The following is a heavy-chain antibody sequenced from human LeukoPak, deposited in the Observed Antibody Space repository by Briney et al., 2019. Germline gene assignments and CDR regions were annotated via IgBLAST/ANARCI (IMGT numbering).Heavy chain of an antibody. J-gene: IGHJ4*02. V-gene: IGHV4-34*01. CDR3: ARAIVVVPAAIGDYFDY. Sequence: PSETLSLTCAVYGGSFSGCYWSWIRQPPGKGLEWIGEINHSGSTNYNPSLKSRVTISVDTSKNQFSLKLSSVTAADTAVYYCARAIVVVPAAIGDYFDYWGQGTLVTVSS. CDR1: GGSFSGCY. CDR2: INHSGST. D-gene: IGHD2-2*02.